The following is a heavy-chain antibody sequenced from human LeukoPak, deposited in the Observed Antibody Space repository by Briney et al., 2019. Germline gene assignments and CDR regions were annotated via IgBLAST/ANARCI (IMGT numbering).Heavy chain of an antibody. J-gene: IGHJ4*02. V-gene: IGHV4-59*01. CDR2: IYHSGNT. CDR1: SVSITSYY. CDR3: ASEVADGY. Sequence: AWETLSLTCSVSSVSITSYYWTWIRQHPGKGLEWIGYIYHSGNTKYNPSLKGRVTMSIDTSKNQFFLNVTSVTAADTAVYYCASEVADGYWGQGTLVIVSA. D-gene: IGHD2-21*01.